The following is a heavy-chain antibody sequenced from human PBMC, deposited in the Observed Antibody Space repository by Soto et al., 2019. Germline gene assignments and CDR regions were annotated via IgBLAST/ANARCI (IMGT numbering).Heavy chain of an antibody. D-gene: IGHD2-21*01. CDR2: INAGNGNT. V-gene: IGHV1-3*01. J-gene: IGHJ4*02. CDR1: GYTFTSYA. CDR3: ARSLAPTLGPDY. Sequence: GASVKVSCKASGYTFTSYAMHWVRQAPGQGLEWMGWINAGNGNTKYSQKFQGRVTITRDTSASTAYMELSSLRSEDTAVYYCARSLAPTLGPDYWGQGTLVTVSS.